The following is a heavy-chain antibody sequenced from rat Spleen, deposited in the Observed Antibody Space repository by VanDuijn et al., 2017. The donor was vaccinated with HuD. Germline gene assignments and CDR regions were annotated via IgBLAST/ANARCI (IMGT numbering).Heavy chain of an antibody. D-gene: IGHD1-8*01. CDR3: ARGDYSMPNWFAY. J-gene: IGHJ3*01. Sequence: EVQLVESGGGLVQPGRSMKLSCAASGFTFSNYYMAWVRQAPTKGLEWVASISTGGGNTYYRDSVNGRFTISRDNAKSTLYLQMDSLRSEDTATDYCARGDYSMPNWFAYWGQGTLVTVSS. V-gene: IGHV5-25*01. CDR1: GFTFSNYY. CDR2: ISTGGGNT.